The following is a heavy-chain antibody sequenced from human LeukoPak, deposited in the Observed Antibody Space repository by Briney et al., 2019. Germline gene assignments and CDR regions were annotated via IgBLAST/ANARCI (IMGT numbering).Heavy chain of an antibody. Sequence: ASVKVSCKASGYTFTSYDINWVRQATGQGLEWMGWMNPNSGNTGYAQKFQGRVTMTRNTSISTAYMELSSLRSEDTAVYYCASPQGGNYYDSSGYYYRWYYFDYWGQGTLVTVS. D-gene: IGHD3-22*01. V-gene: IGHV1-8*01. CDR2: MNPNSGNT. CDR3: ASPQGGNYYDSSGYYYRWYYFDY. CDR1: GYTFTSYD. J-gene: IGHJ4*02.